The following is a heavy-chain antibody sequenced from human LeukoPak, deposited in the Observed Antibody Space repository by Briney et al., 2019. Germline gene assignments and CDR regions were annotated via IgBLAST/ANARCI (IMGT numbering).Heavy chain of an antibody. CDR1: GGSISSYY. D-gene: IGHD3-22*01. J-gene: IGHJ4*02. V-gene: IGHV4-4*07. Sequence: PSETLSLTCTVSGGSISSYYWSWIRQPAGKGLEWIGRIYTSGSTNYNPSLKSRVTMSVDTSKNQFSLKLSSVTAADTAVYYCAREAYYYDSSGYYDSHWGQGVLVTVSS. CDR2: IYTSGST. CDR3: AREAYYYDSSGYYDSH.